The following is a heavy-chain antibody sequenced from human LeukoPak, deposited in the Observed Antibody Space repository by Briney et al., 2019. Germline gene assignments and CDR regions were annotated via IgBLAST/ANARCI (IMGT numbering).Heavy chain of an antibody. J-gene: IGHJ3*02. CDR1: GGSISSRSYY. D-gene: IGHD2-21*01. V-gene: IGHV4-39*01. CDR3: ARQGSRGIGRDAFDI. CDR2: FYYSGNT. Sequence: SETLSLTCTVSGGSISSRSYYWGWIRQPPGKWLQWIGSFYYSGNTYCNPSLKSRVTISVDTSKNQFSLKLSSVTAADTAVYYCARQGSRGIGRDAFDIWGQGTMVTVSS.